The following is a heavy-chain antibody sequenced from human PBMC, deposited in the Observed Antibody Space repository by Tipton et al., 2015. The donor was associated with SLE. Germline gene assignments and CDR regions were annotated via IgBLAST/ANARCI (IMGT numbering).Heavy chain of an antibody. Sequence: TLSLTCTVSGGSISSGSYYWSWIRQPAGKGLEWIGRIYTSGSTNYNPSLKSRVTISVDNSKNQFSLNLNSVTAADTAVYYCARVETTVSHPDYWGQGTLVTVSS. D-gene: IGHD4-17*01. CDR1: GGSISSGSYY. V-gene: IGHV4-61*02. J-gene: IGHJ4*02. CDR2: IYTSGST. CDR3: ARVETTVSHPDY.